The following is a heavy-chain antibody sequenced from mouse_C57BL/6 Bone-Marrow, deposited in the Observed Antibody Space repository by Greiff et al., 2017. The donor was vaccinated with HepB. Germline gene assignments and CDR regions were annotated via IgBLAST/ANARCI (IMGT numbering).Heavy chain of an antibody. Sequence: EVNVVESGGGLVKPGGSLKLSCAASGFTFSSYAMSWVRQTPEKRLEWVATISDGGSYTYYPDNVKGRFTISRDNAKNNLYLQMSHLKSEDTAMYYCARDGKNNYVDWFAYWGQGTLVTVSA. J-gene: IGHJ3*01. V-gene: IGHV5-4*01. CDR1: GFTFSSYA. CDR3: ARDGKNNYVDWFAY. D-gene: IGHD5-1-1*01. CDR2: ISDGGSYT.